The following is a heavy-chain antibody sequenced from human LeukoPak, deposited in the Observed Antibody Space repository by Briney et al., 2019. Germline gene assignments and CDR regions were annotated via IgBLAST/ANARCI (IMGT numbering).Heavy chain of an antibody. CDR1: GYSFTNYW. CDR3: ARSRDSSGYYYLM. CDR2: IYPDDSES. D-gene: IGHD3-22*01. Sequence: GESLKISCEASGYSFTNYWIGWVRQMPGKGLEWMGIIYPDDSESKYSPSFQGQVTISSDKSISTAYLQWSSLKASDTAMYYCARSRDSSGYYYLMWGQGTLVTVSS. V-gene: IGHV5-51*03. J-gene: IGHJ4*02.